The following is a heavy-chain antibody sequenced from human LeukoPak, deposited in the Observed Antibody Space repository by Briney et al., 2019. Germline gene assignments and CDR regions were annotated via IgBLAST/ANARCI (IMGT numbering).Heavy chain of an antibody. CDR3: ARMAGGIFWGSTDPYYFDY. V-gene: IGHV4-59*01. CDR2: IYYSGST. J-gene: IGHJ4*02. CDR1: GGSISSYY. Sequence: SETLSLTCTVSGGSISSYYWSWIRQPPGKGLEWIGYIYYSGSTNYNPSLKSRVTISVDTSKNQFSLKLSSVTAADTAVYYCARMAGGIFWGSTDPYYFDYWGQGTLVTVSS. D-gene: IGHD3-16*01.